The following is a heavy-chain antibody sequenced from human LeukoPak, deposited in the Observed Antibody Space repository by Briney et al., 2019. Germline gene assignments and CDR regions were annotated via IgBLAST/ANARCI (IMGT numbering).Heavy chain of an antibody. J-gene: IGHJ4*02. CDR2: IYSGGST. CDR3: ARGRGGFWRTEIDY. Sequence: GGSLRLSCAASGFTVSGNYMSWVRQAPGKGLEWVSVIYSGGSTYYADSVKGRFTISRDNSKNTLYLQMNSLRAEDTAVYYCARGRGGFWRTEIDYWGQGTLVTVSS. V-gene: IGHV3-53*01. CDR1: GFTVSGNY. D-gene: IGHD3-3*01.